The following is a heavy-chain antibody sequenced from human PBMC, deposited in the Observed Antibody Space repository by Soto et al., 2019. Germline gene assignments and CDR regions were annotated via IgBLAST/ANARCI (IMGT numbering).Heavy chain of an antibody. V-gene: IGHV3-7*01. CDR1: GFTLRSYW. J-gene: IGHJ4*01. CDR2: IKTDASEK. CDR3: ARDSGYGSGNSVNHYLDC. Sequence: GVLRLSCAASGFTLRSYWMSWVRQAPGKGLEWLATIKTDASEKKYVDSVKGRFTVFRDNAKNSLYLQMDSLRAEDTAAYYCARDSGYGSGNSVNHYLDCWGRGTLVTVSS. D-gene: IGHD3-10*01.